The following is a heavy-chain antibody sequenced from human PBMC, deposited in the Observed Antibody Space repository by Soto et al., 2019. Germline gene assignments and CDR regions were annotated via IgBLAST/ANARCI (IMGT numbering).Heavy chain of an antibody. J-gene: IGHJ4*02. CDR2: ISSTTNYI. V-gene: IGHV3-21*06. Sequence: GGSLRLSCAASGFTCTRHSMNWVRQAPGKGLEWVSSISSTTNYIYYGDSMKGRFTISRDNAKNSLYLEMNSLRAEDTAVYYCARESEDLTSNFDYWGQGTLVTVSS. CDR1: GFTCTRHS. CDR3: ARESEDLTSNFDY.